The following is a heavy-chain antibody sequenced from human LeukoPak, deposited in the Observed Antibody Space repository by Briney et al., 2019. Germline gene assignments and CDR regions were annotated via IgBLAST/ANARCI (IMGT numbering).Heavy chain of an antibody. D-gene: IGHD6-6*01. CDR1: GYGFASYW. V-gene: IGHV5-51*01. Sequence: GESLKISCKASGYGFASYWIAWVRQMPGKGLEWMGIIYPGDSDTRYSPSFQGQVTISADKSIATAYLQWSSLKASDTAMFYCARRSGQSGSSGRYFDYWGQGTLVTVSS. CDR3: ARRSGQSGSSGRYFDY. J-gene: IGHJ4*02. CDR2: IYPGDSDT.